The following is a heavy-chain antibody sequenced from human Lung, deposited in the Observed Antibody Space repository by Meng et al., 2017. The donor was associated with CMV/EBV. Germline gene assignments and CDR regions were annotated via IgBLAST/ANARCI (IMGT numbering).Heavy chain of an antibody. D-gene: IGHD6-13*01. V-gene: IGHV4-4*07. J-gene: IGHJ5*02. CDR3: ARDFGSSWYPNWFDP. Sequence: PLQEPAPGLGNPSEPLSLTCPASVYSITSYYWSWIRQPAGKGLEWIGRISASGNTRYNPSLKSRVTMSVDTSKNQFSLKLSSVTAADTAVYYCARDFGSSWYPNWFDPWGQGTLVTRLL. CDR1: VYSITSYY. CDR2: ISASGNT.